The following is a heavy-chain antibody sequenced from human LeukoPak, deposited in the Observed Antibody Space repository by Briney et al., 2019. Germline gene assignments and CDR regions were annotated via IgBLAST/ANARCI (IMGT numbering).Heavy chain of an antibody. J-gene: IGHJ5*01. CDR3: AGDRRTSGWYAS. CDR2: IFTTGTT. Sequence: PGGSLRLSCVLSGFTVSSTYISWFRQTPGKGLEWVSVIFTTGTTYYADSVKGRFTLSRDNLENTVHLQMSSLTAEDTAVYYCAGDRRTSGWYASWGQGTLVTVSS. D-gene: IGHD1-26*01. CDR1: GFTVSSTY. V-gene: IGHV3-53*01.